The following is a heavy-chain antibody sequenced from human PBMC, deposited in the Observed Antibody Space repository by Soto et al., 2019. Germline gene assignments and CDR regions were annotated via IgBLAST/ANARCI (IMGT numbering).Heavy chain of an antibody. V-gene: IGHV3-66*01. D-gene: IGHD2-15*01. CDR1: GFTVSSNY. CDR2: IYSGGST. J-gene: IGHJ3*02. CDR3: ARGVPCSGGSCYAAHHDAFDI. Sequence: EVQLVESGGGLVQPGGSLRLSCAASGFTVSSNYMSWVRQAPGKGLEWVSVIYSGGSTYYADSVKGRFTISRDNSKNTLYLQMISLRAEDTAVYYCARGVPCSGGSCYAAHHDAFDIWGQGTMVTVSS.